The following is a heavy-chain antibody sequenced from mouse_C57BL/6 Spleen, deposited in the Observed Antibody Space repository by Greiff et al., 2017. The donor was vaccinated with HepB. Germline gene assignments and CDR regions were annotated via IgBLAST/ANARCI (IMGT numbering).Heavy chain of an antibody. D-gene: IGHD2-2*01. J-gene: IGHJ2*01. CDR1: GYTFTSYW. Sequence: VQLQQPGAELVRPGSSVKLSCKASGYTFTSYWMDWVKQRPGQGLEWIGNIYPSDSETHYNQKFKDKATLTVDKSSSTAYMQLSSLTSEDSAFYYCVIYYGYDGDYWGQGTTLTVSS. CDR2: IYPSDSET. V-gene: IGHV1-61*01. CDR3: VIYYGYDGDY.